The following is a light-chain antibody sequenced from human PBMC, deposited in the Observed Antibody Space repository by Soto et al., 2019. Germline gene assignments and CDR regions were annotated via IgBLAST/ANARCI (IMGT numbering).Light chain of an antibody. J-gene: IGLJ2*01. Sequence: QSALTQPASVSGSPGQSITFSCTGASSDVGGYNFVSWYQQLLGKAPKLIIYDVSNRPSGVSNRFSGSKSGNTASLTIFGLQAEDEADYYCSSYTSSSTLVFGGGTKVTVL. CDR2: DVS. CDR3: SSYTSSSTLV. CDR1: SSDVGGYNF. V-gene: IGLV2-14*01.